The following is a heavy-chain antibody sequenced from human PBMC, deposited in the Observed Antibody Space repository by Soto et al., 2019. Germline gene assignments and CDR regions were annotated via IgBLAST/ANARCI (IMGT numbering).Heavy chain of an antibody. V-gene: IGHV4-59*01. CDR3: ATVDFMTTVTTRWFDP. CDR2: IYYSGST. J-gene: IGHJ5*02. CDR1: GGSISSYY. Sequence: QVQLQESGPGLVKPSETLSLTCTVSGGSISSYYWSWIRQPPGKGLEWIGYIYYSGSTNYNPSLKSRVTISVDTSKNLFSLKLSSVTAADTAVYYCATVDFMTTVTTRWFDPWGQGTLVTVSS. D-gene: IGHD4-17*01.